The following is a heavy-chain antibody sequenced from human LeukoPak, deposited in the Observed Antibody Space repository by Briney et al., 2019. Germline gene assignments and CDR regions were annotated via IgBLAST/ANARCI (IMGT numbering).Heavy chain of an antibody. Sequence: GGSLRLSCAASGFAFADYAIHWVRQGPGGGLEWVSLTSGDGGTTYYADSVKGRFTISRDNSKNSLFLQMNSLRTEDTDLYYCAKDMVWGWYFDLWGRGTLVTVSS. J-gene: IGHJ2*01. D-gene: IGHD7-27*01. CDR3: AKDMVWGWYFDL. V-gene: IGHV3-43*02. CDR2: TSGDGGTT. CDR1: GFAFADYA.